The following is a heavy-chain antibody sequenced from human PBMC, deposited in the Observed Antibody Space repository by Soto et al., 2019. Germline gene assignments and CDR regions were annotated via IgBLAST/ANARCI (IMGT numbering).Heavy chain of an antibody. V-gene: IGHV5-51*01. D-gene: IGHD1-7*01. J-gene: IGHJ6*02. CDR3: ARAWGTLDYCYYYGMDV. Sequence: PGESLKISCKGSGYSFTSYWIGWVRQMPGKGLEWMGIIYPGDSDTRYSPSFQGQVTISADKSISTAYLQWSSLKASDTAMYYCARAWGTLDYCYYYGMDVWGQGTTVTVS. CDR2: IYPGDSDT. CDR1: GYSFTSYW.